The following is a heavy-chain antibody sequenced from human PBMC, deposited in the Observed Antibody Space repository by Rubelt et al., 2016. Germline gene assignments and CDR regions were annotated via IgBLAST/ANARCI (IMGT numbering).Heavy chain of an antibody. V-gene: IGHV1-69*10. CDR2: IIPILGIA. J-gene: IGHJ2*01. CDR3: ARDGVIGYCSGGSCPNWYFDL. D-gene: IGHD2-15*01. Sequence: MGGIIPILGIANSAQKFQGRVTITADKSTSTAYMELSSLRSEDTAVYYCARDGVIGYCSGGSCPNWYFDLWGRGTLVTVSS.